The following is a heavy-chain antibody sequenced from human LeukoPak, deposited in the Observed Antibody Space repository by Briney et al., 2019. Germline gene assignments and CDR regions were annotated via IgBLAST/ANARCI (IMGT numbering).Heavy chain of an antibody. V-gene: IGHV4-4*07. J-gene: IGHJ4*02. CDR3: ARGPRSSTSFPFDY. CDR2: IYTSGST. CDR1: GGSISSYY. D-gene: IGHD2-2*01. Sequence: SETLSLTCTVSGGSISSYYWSWIRQPAGKGLEWIGRIYTSGSTNYNPSLKSRVTMSVDTSKNQFSLKLSSVTAADTAVYYCARGPRSSTSFPFDYWGQGTLVTVSS.